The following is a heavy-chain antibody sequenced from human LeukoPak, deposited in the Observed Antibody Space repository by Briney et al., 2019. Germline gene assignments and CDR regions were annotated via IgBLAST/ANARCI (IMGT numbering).Heavy chain of an antibody. CDR1: GFTFSSYE. D-gene: IGHD3-10*01. J-gene: IGHJ4*02. V-gene: IGHV3-48*03. CDR2: ISSSGGTI. Sequence: GGSLRLSCAASGFTFSSYEMNWVRQAPGEGLEWGSYISSSGGTINYADSVKGRFTISRDNAKNSLYLQMNSLRVEDTAVYYCARDRFYGSGSYAHFDYWGQGTLVTVSS. CDR3: ARDRFYGSGSYAHFDY.